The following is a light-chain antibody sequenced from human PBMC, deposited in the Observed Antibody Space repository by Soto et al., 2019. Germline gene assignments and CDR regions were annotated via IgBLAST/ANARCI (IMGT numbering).Light chain of an antibody. CDR1: QRVSSL. CDR3: RRYNIWPYT. V-gene: IGKV3-15*01. J-gene: IGKJ2*01. CDR2: DTS. Sequence: IVLTQSPATLSVSPGERATLSCRASQRVSSLLAWYQQKPRQAPRLLIYDTSTRAAGIPASFSGSGSGTDFTLIVSSIWSEDLAIYYCRRYNIWPYTFGQGTKLDIK.